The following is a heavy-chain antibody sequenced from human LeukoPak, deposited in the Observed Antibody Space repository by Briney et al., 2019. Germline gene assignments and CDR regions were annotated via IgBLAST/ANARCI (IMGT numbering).Heavy chain of an antibody. J-gene: IGHJ5*02. Sequence: PSETLSLTCTVSGGSISSYYWSWIRQPPGKGLEWIGYIYYSGSTNYNPSLKSRVTISVDTSKNQFSLKLSSVTAADTAVYYCARLHSIHNWFDPWGQGTLVTVSS. CDR1: GGSISSYY. V-gene: IGHV4-59*08. D-gene: IGHD4-11*01. CDR2: IYYSGST. CDR3: ARLHSIHNWFDP.